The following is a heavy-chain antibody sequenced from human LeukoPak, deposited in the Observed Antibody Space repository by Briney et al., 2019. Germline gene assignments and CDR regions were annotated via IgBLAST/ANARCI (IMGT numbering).Heavy chain of an antibody. CDR2: ISYDGSNK. V-gene: IGHV3-30*18. J-gene: IGHJ5*02. CDR1: GFTFSSYG. Sequence: GGSLRLSCAASGFTFSSYGMHWVRQAPGKGLEWVAVISYDGSNKYYADSVKGRFTISRDNSKNTLYLQMNSLRAEDTAVYYCAKDITIFGVVITAGWFDPWGQGTLVTVSS. D-gene: IGHD3-3*01. CDR3: AKDITIFGVVITAGWFDP.